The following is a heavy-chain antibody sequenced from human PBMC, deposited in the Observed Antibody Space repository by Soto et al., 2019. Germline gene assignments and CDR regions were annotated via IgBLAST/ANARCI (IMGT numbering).Heavy chain of an antibody. CDR1: GGTFSSYA. D-gene: IGHD3-10*01. V-gene: IGHV1-69*06. CDR3: AREVPQFALGMDV. J-gene: IGHJ6*02. Sequence: WASVKVSCKASGGTFSSYAISWVRQAPGQGLEWMGGIIPIFGTANYAQKFQGRVTITADKSTSTAYMELSSLRSEDTAVYYCAREVPQFALGMDVWGQGTTVTGSS. CDR2: IIPIFGTA.